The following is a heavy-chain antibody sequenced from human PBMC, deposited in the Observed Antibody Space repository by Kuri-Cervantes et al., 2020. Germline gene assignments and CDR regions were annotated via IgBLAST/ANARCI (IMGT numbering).Heavy chain of an antibody. Sequence: GESPKIPCAASGFTFSSYWMSWVRQAPGKGLEWVANIKQDGSEKYYVDSVKGRFTISRENAKNSLYLQKNSLRAEDTAVYYCASSIITVAGVDYWGQGTLVTVSS. V-gene: IGHV3-7*02. CDR3: ASSIITVAGVDY. CDR1: GFTFSSYW. J-gene: IGHJ4*02. D-gene: IGHD6-19*01. CDR2: IKQDGSEK.